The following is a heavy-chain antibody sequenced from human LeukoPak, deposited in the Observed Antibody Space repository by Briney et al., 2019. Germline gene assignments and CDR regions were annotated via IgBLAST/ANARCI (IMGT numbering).Heavy chain of an antibody. CDR1: GFTFSKYA. D-gene: IGHD1-26*01. CDR2: ISGSDGNT. CDR3: ARRLLVGTTVRPYFDY. J-gene: IGHJ4*02. Sequence: GGSLRLSCAASGFTFSKYAMSWVRQAPGKGLEWVPAISGSDGNTFYADSVKGRFTISRDNSKHTVYLEMNSLRAEDTAVYYCARRLLVGTTVRPYFDYWGQGTLVTVSS. V-gene: IGHV3-23*01.